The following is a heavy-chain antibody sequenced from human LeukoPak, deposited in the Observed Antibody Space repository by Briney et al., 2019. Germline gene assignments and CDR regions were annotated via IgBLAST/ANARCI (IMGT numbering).Heavy chain of an antibody. CDR3: VRAGSGFDY. CDR1: GFTFSRYW. CDR2: IDFETDTT. J-gene: IGHJ4*02. V-gene: IGHV3-74*01. Sequence: GGSLRLSCVASGFTFSRYWMHWVRQAPGKGLEWVSRIDFETDTTTYAGSVKGRFTISRDNTKNTLYLQMDSLRDEDAAVYYCVRAGSGFDYWGQGTLVTVTS. D-gene: IGHD2-15*01.